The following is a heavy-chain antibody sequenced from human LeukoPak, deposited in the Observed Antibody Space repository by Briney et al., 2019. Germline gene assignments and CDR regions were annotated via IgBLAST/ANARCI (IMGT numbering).Heavy chain of an antibody. CDR1: GGSFSGYY. CDR2: INHSGST. D-gene: IGHD3-10*01. Sequence: SETLSLTCAVYGGSFSGYYWSWIRQPPGKGLEWIGEINHSGSTNYNPSLKSRVTISVDTSKNQFSLKLSSVTAADTAVYYCARGLVLWFGDFDYWGQGTLVTVSS. CDR3: ARGLVLWFGDFDY. V-gene: IGHV4-34*01. J-gene: IGHJ4*02.